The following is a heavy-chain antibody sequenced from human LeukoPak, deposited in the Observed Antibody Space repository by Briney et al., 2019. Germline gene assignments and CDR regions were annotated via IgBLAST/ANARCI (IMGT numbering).Heavy chain of an antibody. CDR1: GFTFSSYS. V-gene: IGHV3-21*01. CDR2: ISSSSSYI. CDR3: ARVISSPTFYFDY. Sequence: GGSLRLSCAASGFTFSSYSINWVRQAPGKGLEWVSSISSSSSYIYYADSVKGRFTISRDNAKNSLYLQMNSLRAEDTAVYYCARVISSPTFYFDYWGQGTLVTVSS. J-gene: IGHJ4*02. D-gene: IGHD6-13*01.